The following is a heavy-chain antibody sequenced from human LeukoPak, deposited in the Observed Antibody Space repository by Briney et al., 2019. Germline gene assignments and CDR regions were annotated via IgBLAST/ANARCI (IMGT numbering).Heavy chain of an antibody. D-gene: IGHD1-1*01. CDR1: GFTFSSYA. CDR3: ARSTWSTDAFDI. CDR2: ISSNGGST. Sequence: GGSLRLSCAASGFTFSSYAMHWVRQAPGKGLEYVSAISSNGGSTYYANSVKGRFTISRDNSKNTLYLQMGSLRAEDTAVYYCARSTWSTDAFDIWGQGTMVTVSS. V-gene: IGHV3-64*01. J-gene: IGHJ3*02.